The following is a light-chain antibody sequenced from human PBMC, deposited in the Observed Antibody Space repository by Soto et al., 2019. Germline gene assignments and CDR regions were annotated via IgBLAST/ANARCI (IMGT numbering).Light chain of an antibody. V-gene: IGLV2-8*01. Sequence: QSALTQPPSASGSPGQSLTISCTGTSSDVGGYNFVFWYQQHPGKAPKLMIYEVNKRPSGVPDRFSGSKSGNTASLTVSGLQAEDEADYYCSSYTRQYTPSYVFGTGTKVTVL. CDR3: SSYTRQYTPSYV. CDR1: SSDVGGYNF. J-gene: IGLJ1*01. CDR2: EVN.